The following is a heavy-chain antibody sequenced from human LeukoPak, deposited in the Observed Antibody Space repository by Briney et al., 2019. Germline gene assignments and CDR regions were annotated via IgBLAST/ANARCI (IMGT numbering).Heavy chain of an antibody. CDR3: ARGGPSELDP. Sequence: SETLSLTCAVYGGSFSGYYWNWIRQPPGKGLEWIGKVSRGGKTDYNPSLKSRVTISVDTSKNQFSLKLNSVTAADTAVYYCARGGPSELDPWGQGTLVTVSS. CDR2: VSRGGKT. J-gene: IGHJ5*02. V-gene: IGHV4-34*01. D-gene: IGHD1-14*01. CDR1: GGSFSGYY.